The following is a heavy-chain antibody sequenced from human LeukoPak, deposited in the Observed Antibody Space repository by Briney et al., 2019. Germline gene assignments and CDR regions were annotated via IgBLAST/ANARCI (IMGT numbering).Heavy chain of an antibody. D-gene: IGHD1-1*01. J-gene: IGHJ6*03. CDR3: AESRVQGYYYYYMDV. CDR1: GFTFSSYA. Sequence: GGSLRLSCAASGFTFSSYAMSWVRQAPGKGLEWVSAISGSGGSTYYADSVKGRFTISRDNAKNSLYLQMNSLRAEDTAVYYCAESRVQGYYYYYMDVWGKGTTVTVSS. CDR2: ISGSGGST. V-gene: IGHV3-23*01.